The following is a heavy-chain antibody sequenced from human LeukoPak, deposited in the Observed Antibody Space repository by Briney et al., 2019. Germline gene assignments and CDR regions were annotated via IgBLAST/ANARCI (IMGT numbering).Heavy chain of an antibody. CDR2: IATGAAST. J-gene: IGHJ4*02. D-gene: IGHD2-15*01. Sequence: GGSLRLSCAASGFTFSTYALTWVRQAPGKGLDWVSTIATGAASTFYADTVKGRFTISRDNSMDMVYLQMNSLRAEDTAVYYCATDWWGDWGQGTLVTVSS. V-gene: IGHV3-23*01. CDR3: ATDWWGD. CDR1: GFTFSTYA.